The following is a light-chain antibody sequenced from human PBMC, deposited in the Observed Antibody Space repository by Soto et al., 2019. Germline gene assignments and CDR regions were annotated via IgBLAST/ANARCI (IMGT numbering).Light chain of an antibody. V-gene: IGKV3-15*01. Sequence: GRRVSLSGTACDSIIATSPWSQQKPGQAPRLLIYGASRRATGFPARFSGSGSGTDFTLTISSLQSEDFAVYYCQQQYECLCTFGQGTRLEIK. CDR2: GAS. J-gene: IGKJ5*01. CDR3: QQQYECLCT. CDR1: DSIIAT.